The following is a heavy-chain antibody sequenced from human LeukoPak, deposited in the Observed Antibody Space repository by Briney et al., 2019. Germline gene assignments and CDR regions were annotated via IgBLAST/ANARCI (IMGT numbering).Heavy chain of an antibody. CDR3: ATSLGTMVFDY. Sequence: GGSLRLSCAASGFNFSSYWMTWVRQAPGKGLEWVANIKQDGSEKYYVDSVKGRFTISRDNAKNSLYLQMNSLRAEDTAVYYCATSLGTMVFDYWGQGTLVTVSS. CDR1: GFNFSSYW. J-gene: IGHJ4*02. CDR2: IKQDGSEK. V-gene: IGHV3-7*01. D-gene: IGHD4/OR15-4a*01.